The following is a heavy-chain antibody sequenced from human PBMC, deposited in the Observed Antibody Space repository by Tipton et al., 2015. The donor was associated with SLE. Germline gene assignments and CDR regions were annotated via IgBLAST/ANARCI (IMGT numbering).Heavy chain of an antibody. Sequence: LRLSCAASGITFSRYWMSWVRQLPGKGLEWIGYIYYSGNTYYNPSLGSRLTISVDTSKDQFSLRLTSVTAADTAVYYCARATDWNLSPDVWGKGTTVTVSS. CDR2: IYYSGNT. CDR1: GITFSRYW. J-gene: IGHJ6*04. CDR3: ARATDWNLSPDV. D-gene: IGHD1-7*01. V-gene: IGHV4-31*02.